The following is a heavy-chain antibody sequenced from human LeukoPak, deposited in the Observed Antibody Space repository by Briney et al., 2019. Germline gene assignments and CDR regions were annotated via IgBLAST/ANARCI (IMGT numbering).Heavy chain of an antibody. D-gene: IGHD2-15*01. V-gene: IGHV1-2*02. CDR2: ISPNSGGI. CDR1: GSTFTDNY. CDR3: ATAGYCSGGSCSDWFDP. J-gene: IGHJ5*02. Sequence: APVKVSCKASGSTFTDNYIHWVRQAPGQGLEWMGWISPNSGGINYARKFQGRVTMTRDTSIGTAYMELSRLRSDDTAVYYCATAGYCSGGSCSDWFDPWGQGTLVTVSS.